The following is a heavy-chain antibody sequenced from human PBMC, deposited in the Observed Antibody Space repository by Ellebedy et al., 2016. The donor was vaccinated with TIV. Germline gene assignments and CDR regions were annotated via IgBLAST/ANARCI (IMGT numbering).Heavy chain of an antibody. J-gene: IGHJ4*02. D-gene: IGHD5-18*01. V-gene: IGHV3-21*01. CDR1: GFTFSSYS. CDR2: ISSSSSYI. Sequence: GGSLRLSXAASGFTFSSYSMNWVRQAPGKGLEWVSSISSSSSYIYYADSVKGRFTISRDNAKNSLYLQMNSLRAEDTAVYYCARASERTPADTAMVTYGYWGQGTLVTVSS. CDR3: ARASERTPADTAMVTYGY.